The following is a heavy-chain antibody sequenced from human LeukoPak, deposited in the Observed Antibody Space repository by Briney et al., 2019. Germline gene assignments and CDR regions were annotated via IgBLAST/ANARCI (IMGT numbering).Heavy chain of an antibody. CDR3: ARDRRWELRGCSDY. D-gene: IGHD1-26*01. CDR1: GYTFTSYG. Sequence: ASVKVSCTASGYTFTSYGNSWVRQAPGQGLEWMGGNSAYNGNTNYAQKLQGRVTMTTDTSTSTAYMELRSLRSDDTAVYYCARDRRWELRGCSDYWGQGTLVTVSS. CDR2: NSAYNGNT. V-gene: IGHV1-18*01. J-gene: IGHJ4*02.